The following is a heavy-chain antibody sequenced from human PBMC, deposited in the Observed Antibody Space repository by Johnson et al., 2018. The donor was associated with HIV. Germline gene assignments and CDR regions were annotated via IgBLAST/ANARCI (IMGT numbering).Heavy chain of an antibody. CDR1: GFTFSSYA. CDR2: ISGSGGRT. CDR3: ARDWFMVQGADAFDI. J-gene: IGHJ3*02. Sequence: VQLVESGGGLVQPGGSLRLSCAASGFTFSSYAMSWVRQAPGKGLAWVSAISGSGGRTYSADSVKGRFTISRDNSKNTLYLQMNSLRAEDTAVYYCARDWFMVQGADAFDIWGQGTMVTVSS. V-gene: IGHV3-23*04. D-gene: IGHD3-10*01.